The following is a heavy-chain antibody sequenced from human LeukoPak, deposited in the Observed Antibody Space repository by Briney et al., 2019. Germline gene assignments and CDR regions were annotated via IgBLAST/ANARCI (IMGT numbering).Heavy chain of an antibody. CDR1: GYTLTELS. D-gene: IGHD4-23*01. CDR2: INPSGGST. CDR3: ARVGGNSPTFDY. Sequence: ASVKVSCKVSGYTLTELSMHWVRQAPGQGLEWMGIINPSGGSTSYAQKFQGRVTMTRDTSTSTVYMELSSLRSEDTAVYYCARVGGNSPTFDYWGQGTLVTVSS. V-gene: IGHV1-46*01. J-gene: IGHJ4*02.